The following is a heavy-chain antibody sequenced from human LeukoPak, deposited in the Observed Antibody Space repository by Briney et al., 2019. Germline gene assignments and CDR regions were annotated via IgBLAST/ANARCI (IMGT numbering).Heavy chain of an antibody. CDR2: INPNSGGT. CDR3: ARDIRAASLGYYYGMDV. D-gene: IGHD2-15*01. J-gene: IGHJ6*02. V-gene: IGHV1-2*02. Sequence: ASVKVSCKASGYTFTDYYIHWGRQAPGQGLEWMGWINPNSGGTNYAQKFQGRVTMTRDTSISTAYMDLSRLTSDDTAVYYCARDIRAASLGYYYGMDVWGQGTTVTVSS. CDR1: GYTFTDYY.